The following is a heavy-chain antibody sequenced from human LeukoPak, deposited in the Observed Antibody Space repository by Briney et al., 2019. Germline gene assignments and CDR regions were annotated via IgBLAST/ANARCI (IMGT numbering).Heavy chain of an antibody. V-gene: IGHV1-2*02. Sequence: ASVKVSSKASGDKFTDDYIHCVPQAPGQRREFMGWINPDIVFTNYTQKFKGSVTMTTDTSISTSYLEVRSLKSDDTAVYYCAPTAEAYTSWWKVWGQGTLVTVSS. J-gene: IGHJ4*02. CDR3: APTAEAYTSWWKV. CDR2: INPDIVFT. D-gene: IGHD3-16*01. CDR1: GDKFTDDY.